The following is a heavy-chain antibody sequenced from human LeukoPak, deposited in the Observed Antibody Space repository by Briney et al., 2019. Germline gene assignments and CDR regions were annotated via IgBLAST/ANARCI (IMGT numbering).Heavy chain of an antibody. CDR3: AHATTVTLFQH. Sequence: GGSLRLSCAASGFTFSSYSMNWVRQAPGKGLEWVSSISSSSSYIYYADSVKGRFTISRDNAKNSLYLQVNSLRAEDTAVYYCAHATTVTLFQHWGQGTLVTVSS. V-gene: IGHV3-21*01. CDR1: GFTFSSYS. J-gene: IGHJ1*01. D-gene: IGHD4-17*01. CDR2: ISSSSSYI.